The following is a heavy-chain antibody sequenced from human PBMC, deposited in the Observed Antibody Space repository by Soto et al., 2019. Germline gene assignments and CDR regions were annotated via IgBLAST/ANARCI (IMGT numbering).Heavy chain of an antibody. J-gene: IGHJ4*02. D-gene: IGHD2-2*01. CDR1: GFTFSSYW. CDR3: ARAEGIVVVPAARGYYFDY. CDR2: IKQDGSEK. Sequence: EVQLVESGGGLVQPGGSLRLSCAASGFTFSSYWMSWVRQAPGKGLEWVANIKQDGSEKYYVDSVRGRFTISRDNAKNSLNLQMNSLRAEDTDVYYCARAEGIVVVPAARGYYFDYWGQGTLVTVSS. V-gene: IGHV3-7*01.